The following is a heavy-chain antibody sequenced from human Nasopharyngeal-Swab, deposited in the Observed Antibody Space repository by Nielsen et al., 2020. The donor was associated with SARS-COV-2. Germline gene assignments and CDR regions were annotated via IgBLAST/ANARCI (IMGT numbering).Heavy chain of an antibody. CDR3: AKSNDILTGYSFDY. J-gene: IGHJ4*02. V-gene: IGHV3-23*01. CDR2: ISGSGGST. CDR1: GFTFSSYA. Sequence: GESLKISCAASGFTFSSYAMSWVRQAPGKGLEWVSAISGSGGSTYYADSVKGRLTISRDNSKNTLYLQMNSLRAEDTAVYYCAKSNDILTGYSFDYWGQGTLVTVSS. D-gene: IGHD3-9*01.